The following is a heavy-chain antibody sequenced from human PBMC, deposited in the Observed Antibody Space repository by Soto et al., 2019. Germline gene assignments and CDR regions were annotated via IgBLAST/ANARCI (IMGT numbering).Heavy chain of an antibody. V-gene: IGHV2-26*01. D-gene: IGHD6-13*01. Sequence: SGPTLVNPTETLTLTCTVSGFSLSNARMGVSWIRQPPGKALEWLAHIFSNDEKSYSTSLKSRLTISKDTSKSQVVLTMTNMDPVDTATYYCARTTRLAAAGIGLRFDYWGQGTLVTVSS. CDR3: ARTTRLAAAGIGLRFDY. CDR1: GFSLSNARMG. CDR2: IFSNDEK. J-gene: IGHJ4*02.